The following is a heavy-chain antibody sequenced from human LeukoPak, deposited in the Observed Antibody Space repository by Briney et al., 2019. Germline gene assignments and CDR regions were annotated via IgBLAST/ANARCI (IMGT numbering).Heavy chain of an antibody. V-gene: IGHV1-2*02. J-gene: IGHJ4*02. CDR1: GYTFTGYY. D-gene: IGHD3-22*01. CDR3: ARNYYDSSGYYD. CDR2: INPNSGGT. Sequence: ASVKVSCKASGYTFTGYYMHWVRQAPGQGLEWMGWINPNSGGTNYAQKFQGRDTMTRDTSISTAYMELSRLRSDDTAVYYCARNYYDSSGYYDWGQGTLVTVSS.